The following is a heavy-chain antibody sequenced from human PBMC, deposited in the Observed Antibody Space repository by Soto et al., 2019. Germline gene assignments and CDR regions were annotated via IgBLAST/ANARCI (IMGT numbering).Heavy chain of an antibody. CDR1: GFTFSSYG. D-gene: IGHD3-16*01. J-gene: IGHJ4*02. CDR2: IWYDGSNK. CDR3: ARDRDRIMITFGGVSLDY. Sequence: QVQLVESGGGVVQPGRSLRLSCAASGFTFSSYGMHWVRQAPGKGLEWVAVIWYDGSNKYYADSVKGRFTISRDNSKNTLYLQMNSLRAADTAVYYCARDRDRIMITFGGVSLDYWGQGTLVTVSS. V-gene: IGHV3-33*01.